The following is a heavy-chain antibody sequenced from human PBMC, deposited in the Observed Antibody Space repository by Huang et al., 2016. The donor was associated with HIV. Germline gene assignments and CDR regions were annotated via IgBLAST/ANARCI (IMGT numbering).Heavy chain of an antibody. V-gene: IGHV5-51*01. CDR2: IDPGDSDT. Sequence: EVQLVQSGAVVKKPGESLKISCKGSGYTFNGYWIGWVRQMPGKGLEWVGSIDPGDSDTTYSPAFQGQGTISADKSISTAYLQWSGLKASDTAMYYCARQGVGDFVVEPTGLGAFDIWGQGTMVTVSS. CDR3: ARQGVGDFVVEPTGLGAFDI. D-gene: IGHD2-2*01. CDR1: GYTFNGYW. J-gene: IGHJ3*02.